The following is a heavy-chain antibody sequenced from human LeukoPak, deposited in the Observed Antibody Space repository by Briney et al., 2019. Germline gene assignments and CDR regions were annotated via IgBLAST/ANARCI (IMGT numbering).Heavy chain of an antibody. CDR2: ISYDGSNK. CDR1: GSTFSSYG. V-gene: IGHV3-30*18. J-gene: IGHJ4*02. CDR3: AKDLLVRGSPFEYFDY. Sequence: GGSLRLSCAASGSTFSSYGMHWVRQAPGKGLEWAAVISYDGSNKYYADSVKGRFTISRDNSKNTLYLQMNSLRAEDTAVYYCAKDLLVRGSPFEYFDYWGQGTLVTVSS. D-gene: IGHD2-8*02.